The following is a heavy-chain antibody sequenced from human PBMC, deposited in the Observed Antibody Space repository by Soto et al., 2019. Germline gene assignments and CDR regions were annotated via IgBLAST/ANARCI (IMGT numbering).Heavy chain of an antibody. CDR2: IRSKANSYAT. CDR1: GFTFSGSA. V-gene: IGHV3-73*02. CDR3: TRPPRDSWYLDFSDY. J-gene: IGHJ4*02. D-gene: IGHD6-13*01. Sequence: EVQLVESGGGLVQPGGSLKLSCAASGFTFSGSAMHWVRQASGKGLEWVGRIRSKANSYATAYAASVKGRFTISKDDSKNTAYLPMTSLKTEDTAVYYCTRPPRDSWYLDFSDYWGQGTLVTVSS.